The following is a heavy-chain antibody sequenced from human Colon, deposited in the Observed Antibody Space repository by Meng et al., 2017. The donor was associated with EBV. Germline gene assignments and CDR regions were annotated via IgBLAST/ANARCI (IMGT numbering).Heavy chain of an antibody. V-gene: IGHV1-46*01. J-gene: IGHJ4*02. CDR2: INPSGGST. D-gene: IGHD4-23*01. Sequence: QVQLLQSGAEVKKPGASVQVSCKASGYTFTNYYMHWVRQAPGQGLEWMGVINPSGGSTNYAQKFQGRLTMTRDTSTSTVYMELSSLRSEDTAVYYCARGDGGNGSDYWGQGTLVTVSS. CDR3: ARGDGGNGSDY. CDR1: GYTFTNYY.